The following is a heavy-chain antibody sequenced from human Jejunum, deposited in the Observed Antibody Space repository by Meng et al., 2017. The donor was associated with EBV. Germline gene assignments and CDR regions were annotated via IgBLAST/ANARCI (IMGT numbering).Heavy chain of an antibody. V-gene: IGHV3-23*01. CDR1: GFNFNSYG. J-gene: IGHJ5*02. Sequence: GLVLPXXSLRLSWADSGFNFNSYGMAWVRQAPGKGLEWVSAITDSGGSTYYTDSVKGRFTISRDNSKNTLYLQMNSLRAEDTAVYYCAKLTRAWGQGTLVTVSS. CDR2: ITDSGGST. CDR3: AKLTRA.